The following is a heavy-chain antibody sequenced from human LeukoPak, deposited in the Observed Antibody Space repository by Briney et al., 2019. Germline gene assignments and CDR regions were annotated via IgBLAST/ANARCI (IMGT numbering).Heavy chain of an antibody. CDR3: ARERCSSTSCYRPYYYMDV. V-gene: IGHV1-69*04. CDR2: IIPIRGIA. J-gene: IGHJ6*03. Sequence: SVKVSCKASGGTFSSYTISWVRQAPGQGLEWMGRIIPIRGIANYAQKFQGRVTITADKSTSTAYMELSSLRSEDTAVYYCARERCSSTSCYRPYYYMDVWGKGTTVTVSS. D-gene: IGHD2-2*02. CDR1: GGTFSSYT.